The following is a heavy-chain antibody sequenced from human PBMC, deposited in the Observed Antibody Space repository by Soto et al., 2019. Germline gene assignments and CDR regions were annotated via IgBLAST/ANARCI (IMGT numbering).Heavy chain of an antibody. D-gene: IGHD3-22*01. Sequence: QVQLVQSGAEVKKPGASVKVSCKASGYTFTSYAMHWVRQAPGQRLEWMGWINAGNGNTKYSQKFQGRVTITRDTSESTAYMELSSLRSEDTAVYYCARGHYDSTGVITYSDYWGQGTLVTVSS. V-gene: IGHV1-3*01. CDR1: GYTFTSYA. CDR3: ARGHYDSTGVITYSDY. CDR2: INAGNGNT. J-gene: IGHJ4*02.